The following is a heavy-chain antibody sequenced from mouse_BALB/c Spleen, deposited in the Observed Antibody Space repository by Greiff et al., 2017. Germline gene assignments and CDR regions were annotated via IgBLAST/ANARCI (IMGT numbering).Heavy chain of an antibody. CDR3: ARDRGGSSLYFDY. CDR1: GFTFSSFG. CDR2: ISSGSSTI. Sequence: EVQRVESGGGLVQPGGSRKLSCAASGFTFSSFGMHWVRQAPEKGLEWVAYISSGSSTIYYADTVKGRFTISRDNPKNTLFLQMTSLRSEDTAMYYCARDRGGSSLYFDYWGQGTTLTVSS. D-gene: IGHD1-1*01. V-gene: IGHV5-17*02. J-gene: IGHJ2*01.